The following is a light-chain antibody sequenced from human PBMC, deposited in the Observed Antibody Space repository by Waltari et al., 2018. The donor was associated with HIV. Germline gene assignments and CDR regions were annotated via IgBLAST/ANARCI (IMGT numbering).Light chain of an antibody. CDR1: SSAVGGYNY. CDR3: SSYTSSSTWV. V-gene: IGLV2-14*03. J-gene: IGLJ3*02. Sequence: QSALAPPASVSGSPGQSLTIPCTGTSSAVGGYNYVSWYQQYPGKAPKFMIYDVTKRPSGVSNRFSGSNAGNTASLTISGLQAEDEGDYYCSSYTSSSTWVFGGGTKVTVL. CDR2: DVT.